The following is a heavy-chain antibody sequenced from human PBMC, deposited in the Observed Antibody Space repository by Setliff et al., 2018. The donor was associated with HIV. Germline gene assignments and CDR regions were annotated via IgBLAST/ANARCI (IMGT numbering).Heavy chain of an antibody. D-gene: IGHD3-3*01. CDR2: IYYSGST. J-gene: IGHJ4*02. V-gene: IGHV4-59*08. CDR1: GDSISSYY. Sequence: SETLSLTCTVSGDSISSYYWNWIRQPPGKALEWIGYIYYSGSTNYNPSLKSRVTISVDTSKNQFSLKLSSVTAADTAVYYCARQMTIPGVAVTPVDYWAREPWSPSPQ. CDR3: ARQMTIPGVAVTPVDY.